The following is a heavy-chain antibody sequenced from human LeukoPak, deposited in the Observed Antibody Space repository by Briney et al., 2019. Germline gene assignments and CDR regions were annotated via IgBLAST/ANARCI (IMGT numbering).Heavy chain of an antibody. CDR2: IWYDGSNK. CDR3: AKGVYYYDSSGYPIDY. J-gene: IGHJ4*02. Sequence: GGSLRLSCAASGFAFSSYGMHWVRQAPGKGLEWVAVIWYDGSNKYYADSVKGRFTISRDNSKNTLYLQMNSLRAEDTAVYYCAKGVYYYDSSGYPIDYWGQGTLVTVSS. V-gene: IGHV3-33*06. D-gene: IGHD3-22*01. CDR1: GFAFSSYG.